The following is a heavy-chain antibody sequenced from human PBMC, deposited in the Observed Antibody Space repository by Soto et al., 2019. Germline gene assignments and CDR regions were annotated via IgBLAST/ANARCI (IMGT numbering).Heavy chain of an antibody. J-gene: IGHJ4*02. CDR2: IYTSGST. D-gene: IGHD1-1*01. Sequence: SETLSLTCTVSGDSMTKYYWSWIRQSAGKGLEWIGRIYTSGSTNYNPSLKSRVTMSIDTSKNQFSLRLSSVTAADTAVYYCARERTGDPTFFDYWGQGTLVTVSS. CDR1: GDSMTKYY. V-gene: IGHV4-4*07. CDR3: ARERTGDPTFFDY.